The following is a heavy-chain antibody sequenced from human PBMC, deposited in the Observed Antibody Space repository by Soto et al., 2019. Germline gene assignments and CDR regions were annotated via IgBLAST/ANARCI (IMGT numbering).Heavy chain of an antibody. V-gene: IGHV4-31*03. CDR3: AKESSGTVDY. J-gene: IGHJ4*02. CDR1: GSAIRSGGYS. CDR2: YYYSWST. Sequence: LSPPVTVPGSAIRSGGYSWCWIRQHPGKGLEWGGYYYYSWSTYYSPALESRVTISVDTSKNHFSLKLSSVTAADTAVYYCAKESSGTVDYWGQGTLVTVSS. D-gene: IGHD5-12*01.